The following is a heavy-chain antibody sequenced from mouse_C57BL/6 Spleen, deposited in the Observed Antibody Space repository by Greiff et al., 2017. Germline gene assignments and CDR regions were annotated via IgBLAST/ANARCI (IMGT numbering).Heavy chain of an antibody. V-gene: IGHV1-64*01. Sequence: QVQLQQPGAELVKPGASVKLSCKASGYTFTSYWMHWVKQRPGQGLEWIGMIHPNSGSTNYNEKFKSKATLTVDKSSSTAYMQLSSLTSEDSAVYYCARGNYGPDYYAMDYWGQGTSVTVSS. CDR2: IHPNSGST. D-gene: IGHD1-2*01. CDR1: GYTFTSYW. CDR3: ARGNYGPDYYAMDY. J-gene: IGHJ4*01.